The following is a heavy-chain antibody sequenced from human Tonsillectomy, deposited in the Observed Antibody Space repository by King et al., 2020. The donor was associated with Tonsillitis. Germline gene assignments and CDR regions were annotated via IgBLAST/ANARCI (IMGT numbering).Heavy chain of an antibody. Sequence: EVQLVESGGGLVQPGGSLRLSCAASGFTFSSYAMSWVRQAPGKGLEWVSAISGRSGSTYYADSVKGRFTISRDNSKNTLYLQMNSLRAEDTAVYYCAKRTMIVVVKNYFDYWGQGTLVTVSS. D-gene: IGHD3-22*01. CDR1: GFTFSSYA. CDR2: ISGRSGST. V-gene: IGHV3-23*04. CDR3: AKRTMIVVVKNYFDY. J-gene: IGHJ4*02.